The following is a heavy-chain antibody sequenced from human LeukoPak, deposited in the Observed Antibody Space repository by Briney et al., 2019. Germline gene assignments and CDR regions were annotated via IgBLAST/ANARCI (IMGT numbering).Heavy chain of an antibody. CDR1: EFTFGDYA. CDR2: IRSKGYGGTT. J-gene: IGHJ4*02. Sequence: GGSLRLSCTASEFTFGDYAMSWVRQAPGKGLEWVGFIRSKGYGGTTEYGASVRGRFTISRDDSKSIAYLQMNSLKTEDTAVYYCTRDFHRYNWNVSYWGQGTLVTVSS. V-gene: IGHV3-49*04. CDR3: TRDFHRYNWNVSY. D-gene: IGHD1-20*01.